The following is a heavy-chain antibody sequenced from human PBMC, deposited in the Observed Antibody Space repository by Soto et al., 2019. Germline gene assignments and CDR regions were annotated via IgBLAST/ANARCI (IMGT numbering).Heavy chain of an antibody. J-gene: IGHJ1*01. V-gene: IGHV4-59*01. CDR3: ARYEETEYFQH. CDR2: IYYSGST. Sequence: SETLSLTCTVSGGSISSYYWSWVRQPPGKGLEWIGYIYYSGSTNYNPSLKSRVTISVDTSKNQFSLKLSSVTAADTAVYYCARYEETEYFQHWGQGTLVTVSS. D-gene: IGHD3-3*01. CDR1: GGSISSYY.